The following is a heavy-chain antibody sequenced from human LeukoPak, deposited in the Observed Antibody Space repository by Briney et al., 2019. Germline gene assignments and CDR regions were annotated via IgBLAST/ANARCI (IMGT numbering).Heavy chain of an antibody. D-gene: IGHD6-6*01. V-gene: IGHV1-2*02. CDR2: INPNSGGT. CDR1: GYTFTGYQ. Sequence: ASVKVSCKASGYTFTGYQMHWVRQAPGQGLEWMGWINPNSGGTNYAQKFQGRVTMTRDTSISTAYMELSRLRSDDTAVYYCARGGRAPPIAARSYYYYYMDVWGKGTTVTVSS. CDR3: ARGGRAPPIAARSYYYYYMDV. J-gene: IGHJ6*03.